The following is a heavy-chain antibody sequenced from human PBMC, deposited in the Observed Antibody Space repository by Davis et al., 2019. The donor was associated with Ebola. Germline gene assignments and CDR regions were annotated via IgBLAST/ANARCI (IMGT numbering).Heavy chain of an antibody. CDR3: ARGLGSSSWYSWSWFDP. CDR1: GDSISSSNW. V-gene: IGHV4-4*02. Sequence: MPSETLSLTCAVSGDSISSSNWWSWVRQPPGKGLEWIGEISQSGSTYYNPSLKSRVTISVDTSKNQFSLKLSSVTAADTAVYYCARGLGSSSWYSWSWFDPWGQGTLVTVSS. CDR2: ISQSGST. D-gene: IGHD6-13*01. J-gene: IGHJ5*02.